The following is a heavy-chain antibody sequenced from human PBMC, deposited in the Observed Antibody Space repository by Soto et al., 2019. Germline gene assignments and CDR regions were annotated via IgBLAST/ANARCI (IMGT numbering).Heavy chain of an antibody. V-gene: IGHV3-15*01. Sequence: GGSLRLSCAASGFSFRNAWMSWVRQAPGKGLEWVGHIKSQGDGGTRDYAAPVKGRFTISRDDSKNTLFLQMNSLKNEDTAVYFCTTDLQAYCDGTTCYAGNYYYDDMDVWGQGTTVTVPS. CDR2: IKSQGDGGTR. D-gene: IGHD2-2*01. J-gene: IGHJ6*02. CDR1: GFSFRNAW. CDR3: TTDLQAYCDGTTCYAGNYYYDDMDV.